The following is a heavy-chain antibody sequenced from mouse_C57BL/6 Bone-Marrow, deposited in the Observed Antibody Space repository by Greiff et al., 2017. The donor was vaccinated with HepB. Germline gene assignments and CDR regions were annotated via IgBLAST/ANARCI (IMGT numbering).Heavy chain of an antibody. CDR2: IWTGGDT. Sequence: VKLMESGPGLVAPSQSLSITCTVSGFSLTSYAISWVRQPPGKGLEWLGVIWTGGDTNYNSALKSRLSISKDNSKSQVFLKMNSLQTDDTARYYCARGGRAFAYWGQGTLVTVSA. V-gene: IGHV2-9-1*01. CDR1: GFSLTSYA. J-gene: IGHJ3*01. CDR3: ARGGRAFAY.